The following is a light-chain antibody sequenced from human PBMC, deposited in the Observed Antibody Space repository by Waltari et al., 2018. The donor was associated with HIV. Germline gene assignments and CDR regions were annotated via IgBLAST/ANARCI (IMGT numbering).Light chain of an antibody. J-gene: IGKJ1*01. V-gene: IGKV4-1*01. CDR3: QQYYTTPQT. CDR2: WAS. CDR1: QSVLYRSNNKNY. Sequence: DIVMTQSPDSLAVSLGERATINCKSSQSVLYRSNNKNYLAWYQQKPGRPPKLLIYWASTRESGVPERFSGSGSVTDFTLTISSLQAEDVAVYYCQQYYTTPQTFGQGTKVEIK.